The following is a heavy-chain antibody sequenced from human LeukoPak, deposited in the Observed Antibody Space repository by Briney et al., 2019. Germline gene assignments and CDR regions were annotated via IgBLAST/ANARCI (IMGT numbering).Heavy chain of an antibody. V-gene: IGHV3-48*03. CDR1: GFAFDSYE. J-gene: IGHJ4*02. D-gene: IGHD3-10*01. Sequence: GGSLRLSCTASGFAFDSYEMNWVRQVPGKGLEWISFISGSGSTMFYADSVKGRFTISRDNAKNSLYLQMNSLRVEDTAVYYCARGFIMIRGVIVYWGRGTLVTVSS. CDR3: ARGFIMIRGVIVY. CDR2: ISGSGSTM.